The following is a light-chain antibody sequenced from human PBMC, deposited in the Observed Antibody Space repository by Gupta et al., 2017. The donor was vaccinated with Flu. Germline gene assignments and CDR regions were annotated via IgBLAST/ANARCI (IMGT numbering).Light chain of an antibody. CDR1: NRDVGPYNY. V-gene: IGLV2-14*01. CDR2: EVS. Sequence: QSITISCTGTNRDVGPYNYGYWHQQHPGKAPKLMIYEVSRRPSGVSNRFSGSRSGNTASLTISGLQTEDEAHYYCSLYTTNNRVFGGGTKLTVL. CDR3: SLYTTNNRV. J-gene: IGLJ3*02.